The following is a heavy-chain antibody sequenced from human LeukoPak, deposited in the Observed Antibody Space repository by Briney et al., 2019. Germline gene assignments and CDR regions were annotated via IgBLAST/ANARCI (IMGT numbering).Heavy chain of an antibody. V-gene: IGHV3-23*01. Sequence: PGVSLRCSCAGCGFTFSSYAMSWVRQAPGKGLVWVSVLSGSGGSTYYADSVKGRFTISRDNSKNTLYLQMNSLRAEDTAVYYCAKDESRTVGATKRDYWGQGTLVTVSS. D-gene: IGHD1-26*01. J-gene: IGHJ4*02. CDR3: AKDESRTVGATKRDY. CDR2: LSGSGGST. CDR1: GFTFSSYA.